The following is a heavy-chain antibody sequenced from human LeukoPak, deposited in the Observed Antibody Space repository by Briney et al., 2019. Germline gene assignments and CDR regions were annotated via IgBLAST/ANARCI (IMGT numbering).Heavy chain of an antibody. V-gene: IGHV3-7*01. Sequence: PGGSLRLSCAASGFTFSSYWMSWVRQAPGKGLEWVANIKQDGSEKYYVDSVKGRFTISRDNAKNSLYLQMNSLRAEDTAVYYCARAPEWELRYFDYWDQGTLVTVSS. CDR1: GFTFSSYW. J-gene: IGHJ4*02. CDR2: IKQDGSEK. CDR3: ARAPEWELRYFDY. D-gene: IGHD1-26*01.